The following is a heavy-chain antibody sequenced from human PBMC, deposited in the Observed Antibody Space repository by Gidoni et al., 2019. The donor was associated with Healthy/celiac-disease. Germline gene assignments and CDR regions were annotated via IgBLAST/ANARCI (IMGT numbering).Heavy chain of an antibody. CDR3: TRIPYSSSWYFDL. D-gene: IGHD6-13*01. CDR1: GFTFGDYA. J-gene: IGHJ2*01. V-gene: IGHV3-49*03. Sequence: EVQLVESGGGLVQPGRSLRLSCTASGFTFGDYAMSWFRQAPGKGLEWVGFIRSKAYGGTTEYAASVKGRFTISRDDSKSIAYLQMNSLKTEDTAVYYCTRIPYSSSWYFDLWGRGTLVTVSS. CDR2: IRSKAYGGTT.